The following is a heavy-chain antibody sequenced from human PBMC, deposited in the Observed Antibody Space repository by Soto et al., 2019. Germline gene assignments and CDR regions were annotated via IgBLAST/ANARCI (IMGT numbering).Heavy chain of an antibody. CDR2: IYTTGNI. CDR1: GASTAIYY. Sequence: SETLSLTXNVSGASTAIYYWSWIRQSAGKGLEWIGRIYTTGNINYNPSLRSRVTMSRDSSTNQVFLKLTSVTAADTAVYYCVRDRLNWFDPWGQGVLVTVSS. J-gene: IGHJ5*02. V-gene: IGHV4-4*07. CDR3: VRDRLNWFDP.